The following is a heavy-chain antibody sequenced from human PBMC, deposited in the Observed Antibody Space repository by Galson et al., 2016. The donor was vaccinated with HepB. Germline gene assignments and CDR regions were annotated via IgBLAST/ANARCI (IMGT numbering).Heavy chain of an antibody. D-gene: IGHD7-27*01. Sequence: DSVKGRFRISRDNSKNTLYRQMNSLSAEDTAVYYCARNPGARTWGWGQGTLVTVAS. J-gene: IGHJ4*02. CDR3: ARNPGARTWG. V-gene: IGHV3-66*01.